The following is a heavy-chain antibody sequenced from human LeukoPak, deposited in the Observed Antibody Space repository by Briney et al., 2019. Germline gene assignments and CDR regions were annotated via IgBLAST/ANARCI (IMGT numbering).Heavy chain of an antibody. D-gene: IGHD3-10*01. CDR3: GREGRITMVRGFFPHYYYMDV. V-gene: IGHV4-4*07. CDR2: IYTSGST. CDR1: GGSISSYY. Sequence: SETLSLTCTVSGGSISSYYWSWIRQPAGKGLEWIGRIYTSGSTNYNPSLKSRVTMSVDTSKNQFSLKLSSVTAADTAVYYCGREGRITMVRGFFPHYYYMDVWGKGTTVTVSS. J-gene: IGHJ6*03.